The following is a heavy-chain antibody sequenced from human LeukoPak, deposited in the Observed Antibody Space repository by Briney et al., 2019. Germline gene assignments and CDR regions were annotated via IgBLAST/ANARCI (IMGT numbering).Heavy chain of an antibody. D-gene: IGHD5-12*01. CDR1: GYTFTSYG. J-gene: IGHJ6*03. CDR3: AKAALSGYDFPYYYYMDV. V-gene: IGHV1-18*01. Sequence: ASVTVSCKASGYTFTSYGISWVRQAPGQGLEWMGWISAYNGNTNYAQKLQGRVTMTTDTSTSTAYMELRSLRSDDTDVYYCAKAALSGYDFPYYYYMDVWGKGTTVTVSS. CDR2: ISAYNGNT.